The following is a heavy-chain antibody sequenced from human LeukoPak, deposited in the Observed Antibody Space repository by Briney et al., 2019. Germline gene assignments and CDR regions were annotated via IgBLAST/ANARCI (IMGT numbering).Heavy chain of an antibody. CDR3: AKDPAYYYDSSGYYYFDY. CDR2: IRYDGSNK. CDR1: GFTFSSYG. Sequence: AGGSLRLSCAASGFTFSSYGMHWVRQAPGKGLEWVAFIRYDGSNKYYADSAKGRFTISRDNSKNTLYLQMNSLRAEDTAVYYCAKDPAYYYDSSGYYYFDYWGQGTLVTVSS. V-gene: IGHV3-30*02. J-gene: IGHJ4*02. D-gene: IGHD3-22*01.